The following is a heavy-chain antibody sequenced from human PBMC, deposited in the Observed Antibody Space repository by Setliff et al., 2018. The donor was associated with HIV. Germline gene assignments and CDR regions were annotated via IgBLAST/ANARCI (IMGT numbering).Heavy chain of an antibody. Sequence: PGESLKISCQASGYTFTSHWIGWVRQMSGKGLEWMGVIYPDDSDSRYSPSFRGQVTISVDKSINTAYLYWRNLKASDSAIYYCAILDSGFDHWGQGTRVTV. CDR1: GYTFTSHW. D-gene: IGHD3-10*01. J-gene: IGHJ4*02. CDR3: AILDSGFDH. V-gene: IGHV5-51*01. CDR2: IYPDDSDS.